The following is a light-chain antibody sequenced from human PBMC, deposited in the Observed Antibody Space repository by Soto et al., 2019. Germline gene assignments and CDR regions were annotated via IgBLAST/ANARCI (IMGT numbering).Light chain of an antibody. J-gene: IGKJ2*01. CDR3: QQYGSSPRMYT. V-gene: IGKV3-20*01. CDR2: GAS. CDR1: QSVSSSY. Sequence: EMVLTQSPGTLSLSPGERATLSCRASQSVSSSYLAWYQQKPGQAPRLLIYGASSRATGIPDRCSGSGSGTDFTLTTSRLEPEDFAGYYCQQYGSSPRMYTFGQGTKLEIK.